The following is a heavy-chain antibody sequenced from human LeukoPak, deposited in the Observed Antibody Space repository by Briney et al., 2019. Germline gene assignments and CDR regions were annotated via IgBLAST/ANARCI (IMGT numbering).Heavy chain of an antibody. J-gene: IGHJ4*02. CDR1: GGSISSYY. D-gene: IGHD2-21*02. CDR3: AREGDSCFDY. V-gene: IGHV4-59*01. CDR2: IYSSGTT. Sequence: SETLSLTCTVSGGSISSYYWNWIRQPPGKGLEWIASIYSSGTTNYNPSLKSRVTISVDTSKNQFSLKLSSVTAADTAVYYCAREGDSCFDYWGQGTLVTVSS.